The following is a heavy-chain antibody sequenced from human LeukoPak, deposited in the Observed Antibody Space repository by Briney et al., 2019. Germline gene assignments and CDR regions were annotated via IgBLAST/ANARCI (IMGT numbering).Heavy chain of an antibody. CDR1: GGSFSGYY. Sequence: SETLSLTCDVYGGSFSGYYWSWIRQPPGKGLEWIGRISSSGSTNYNPSLKSRVTISVDTSKNQFSLKLSSVTAADTAVYFCARGPYSYDSSGAFDIWGQGTMVTVSS. CDR3: ARGPYSYDSSGAFDI. J-gene: IGHJ3*02. V-gene: IGHV4-34*01. CDR2: ISSSGST. D-gene: IGHD3-22*01.